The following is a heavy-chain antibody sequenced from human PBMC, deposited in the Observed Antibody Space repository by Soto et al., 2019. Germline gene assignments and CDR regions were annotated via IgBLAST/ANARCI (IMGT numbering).Heavy chain of an antibody. D-gene: IGHD6-13*01. V-gene: IGHV1-69*12. CDR3: ARCKGIAPQDYYYGMDV. CDR1: GGTFSSYA. CDR2: IIPIFGTA. Sequence: QVQLVQSGAEVKKPGSSVKVSCKASGGTFSSYAISWVRQAPGQGLEWMGGIIPIFGTANYAQKFQGRVTITADESTSTAYMELSSLRAEDTAVYYCARCKGIAPQDYYYGMDVWGQGTTVTVSS. J-gene: IGHJ6*02.